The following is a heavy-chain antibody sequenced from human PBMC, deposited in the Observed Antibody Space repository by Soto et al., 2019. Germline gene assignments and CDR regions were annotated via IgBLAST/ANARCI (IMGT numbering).Heavy chain of an antibody. Sequence: GGSLRLSCAPSGFTFSSYSLNWVRQAPGKGLEWVSSISSSSSYIYYADSVQGRFTISRDNAKNSLYLQMNSLRAEDTAVYYCARDLRGRYYDSSGYYIYYYGMDVWGQGTTVTVSS. CDR2: ISSSSSYI. D-gene: IGHD3-22*01. CDR1: GFTFSSYS. CDR3: ARDLRGRYYDSSGYYIYYYGMDV. J-gene: IGHJ6*02. V-gene: IGHV3-21*01.